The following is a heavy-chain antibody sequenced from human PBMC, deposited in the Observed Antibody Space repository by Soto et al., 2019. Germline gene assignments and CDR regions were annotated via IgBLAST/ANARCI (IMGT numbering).Heavy chain of an antibody. J-gene: IGHJ3*02. CDR3: ARQINGDYTAFDI. V-gene: IGHV3-21*01. CDR1: GFTFSNYN. CDR2: ISSSSSYI. D-gene: IGHD4-17*01. Sequence: EVQLVESGGGLVKPGGSLRLSCAASGFTFSNYNMNWVRQAPGKRLEWVSSISSSSSYIYYADSLKGRFTISRDNAKNSLYLQMNTLRAEDTAVYYCARQINGDYTAFDIWGQGTLVTVSS.